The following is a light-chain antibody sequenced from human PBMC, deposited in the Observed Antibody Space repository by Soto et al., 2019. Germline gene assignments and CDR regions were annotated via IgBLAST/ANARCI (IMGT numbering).Light chain of an antibody. J-gene: IGKJ5*01. V-gene: IGKV3-20*01. CDR2: GVS. CDR3: QQYATSPS. CDR1: QTVNSRF. Sequence: EILLTQSPGTPSLSPGERATLSCRASQTVNSRFLAWYQQKPGQAPRLLIHGVSTRATGTPDRFSGSGSGTDFTLTISRLEPEDFAVFYCQQYATSPSFGQGTRL.